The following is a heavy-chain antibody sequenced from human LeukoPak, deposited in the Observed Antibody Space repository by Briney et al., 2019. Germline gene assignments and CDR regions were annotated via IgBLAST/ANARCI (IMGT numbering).Heavy chain of an antibody. CDR1: GFTFSSSA. CDR3: ARAASIPPPTMVPDEDY. Sequence: GSLRPSCAASGFTFSSSAMNWVRQAPGKGLEWVSAITGGGDSTYYLDSVKGRFTISRDNSKNTLYLQMNSLRADDTAVYYCARAASIPPPTMVPDEDYWGQGTLVTVSS. J-gene: IGHJ4*02. CDR2: ITGGGDST. V-gene: IGHV3-23*01. D-gene: IGHD3-10*01.